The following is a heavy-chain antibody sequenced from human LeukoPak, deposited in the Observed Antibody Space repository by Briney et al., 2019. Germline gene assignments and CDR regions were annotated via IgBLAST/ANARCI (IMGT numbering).Heavy chain of an antibody. CDR2: ITGSGSEI. V-gene: IGHV3-23*01. Sequence: GGSLRLSCAGSGFTFSRYAMSWVRHVPGKGLEWVSAITGSGSEIFSTDSVKGRFTISRDNAKNTLYLQMNNLRAEDTAVYYCAKDRFGSGGPDWFGPWGQGTLVTVSS. CDR1: GFTFSRYA. CDR3: AKDRFGSGGPDWFGP. D-gene: IGHD3-10*01. J-gene: IGHJ5*02.